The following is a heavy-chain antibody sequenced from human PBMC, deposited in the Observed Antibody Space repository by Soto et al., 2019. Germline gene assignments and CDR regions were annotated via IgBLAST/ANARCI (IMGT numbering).Heavy chain of an antibody. J-gene: IGHJ6*02. Sequence: EVQLVESGGGLVQPGGSLEPPCAPPQSTFGPNWLSWVGRVQGKGLEWVANINLDGSEKNYVDSVKGRFTISRDNARNSLYLQMSSLRAEDTALYYCARDGSTSWYSYDYHGMDVWGQGTTVTVSS. CDR3: ARDGSTSWYSYDYHGMDV. CDR1: QSTFGPNW. CDR2: INLDGSEK. V-gene: IGHV3-7*05. D-gene: IGHD5-18*01.